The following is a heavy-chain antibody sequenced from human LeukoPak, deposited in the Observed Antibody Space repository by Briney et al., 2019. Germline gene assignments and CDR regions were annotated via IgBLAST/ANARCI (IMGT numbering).Heavy chain of an antibody. CDR3: AKEIVVVPAAIGHDAFDI. J-gene: IGHJ3*02. Sequence: GGSLRLSCAASGFTFSSYAMSWVRQAPGKGLEWVSAISGSGGGTYYADSVKGRFTISRDNSKNTLYLQMNSLRAEDTAVYYCAKEIVVVPAAIGHDAFDIWGQGTMVTVSS. CDR2: ISGSGGGT. CDR1: GFTFSSYA. D-gene: IGHD2-2*01. V-gene: IGHV3-23*01.